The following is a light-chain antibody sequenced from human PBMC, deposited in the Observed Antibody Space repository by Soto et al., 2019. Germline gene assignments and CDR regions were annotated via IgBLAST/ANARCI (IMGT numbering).Light chain of an antibody. Sequence: ETVMTQSPATLSMSLGERATLSCRASQSDNSNLAWYQQKPGQAPRLLIYGASTRASGIPARFSGSGSGTEFTLTISSLQSEDFAVYYCQQYNFWPTFGQGTKVEIK. CDR2: GAS. CDR1: QSDNSN. J-gene: IGKJ1*01. CDR3: QQYNFWPT. V-gene: IGKV3-15*01.